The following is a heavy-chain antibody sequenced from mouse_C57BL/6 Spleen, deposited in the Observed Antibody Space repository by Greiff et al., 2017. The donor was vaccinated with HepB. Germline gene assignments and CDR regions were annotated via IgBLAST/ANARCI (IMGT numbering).Heavy chain of an antibody. J-gene: IGHJ2*01. D-gene: IGHD2-2*01. CDR2: IHPNSGST. Sequence: VQLQQSGAELVKPGASVKLSCKASGYTFTSYWMHWVKQRPGQGLEWIGMIHPNSGSTNYNEKFKSKATLTVDKSSSTAYMQLSSLTSEDSAVYYCARWDGYDDYFDYWGQGTTLTVSS. V-gene: IGHV1-64*01. CDR3: ARWDGYDDYFDY. CDR1: GYTFTSYW.